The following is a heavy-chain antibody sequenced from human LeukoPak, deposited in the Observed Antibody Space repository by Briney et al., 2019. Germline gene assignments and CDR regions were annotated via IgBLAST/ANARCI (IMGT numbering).Heavy chain of an antibody. D-gene: IGHD6-19*01. J-gene: IGHJ5*02. CDR3: ARDSSGWYSDGEKGPNWFDP. CDR2: IIPILGIA. Sequence: GASVKVSCKASGGTFSSYAISWVRQAPGQGLEWMGRIIPILGIANYAQKFQGRVTITADKSTSTAYTELSSLRSEDTAVYYCARDSSGWYSDGEKGPNWFDPWGQGTLVTVSS. CDR1: GGTFSSYA. V-gene: IGHV1-69*04.